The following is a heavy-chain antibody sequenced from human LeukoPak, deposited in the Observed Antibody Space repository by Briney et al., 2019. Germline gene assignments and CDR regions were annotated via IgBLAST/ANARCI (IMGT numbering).Heavy chain of an antibody. D-gene: IGHD3-3*01. CDR1: GGSFSGYY. Sequence: AETLSLTCAVYGGSFSGYYWSWIRQPPGKGLEWMGEIKHSGSTNYNPSFKSGVTISVEPPKNQLSLMLSSVTGADTAVFYCARGNSPVIWSGYYYHIHFDYWGQGTLVTVSS. CDR3: ARGNSPVIWSGYYYHIHFDY. V-gene: IGHV4-34*01. CDR2: IKHSGST. J-gene: IGHJ4*02.